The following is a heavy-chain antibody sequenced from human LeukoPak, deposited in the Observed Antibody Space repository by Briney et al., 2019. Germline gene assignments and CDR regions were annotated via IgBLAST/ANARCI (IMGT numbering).Heavy chain of an antibody. V-gene: IGHV3-30-3*01. CDR3: ASAVLRYFDWLLYPTPLGY. J-gene: IGHJ4*02. D-gene: IGHD3-9*01. CDR2: ISYDGSNK. Sequence: GGSLRLSCAASGFTFSSYALHWVRQAPGKGLEWVAVISYDGSNKYYADSVKGRFTISRDNSKNTLYLQMNSLRAEDTAVYYCASAVLRYFDWLLYPTPLGYWGQGTLVTVSS. CDR1: GFTFSSYA.